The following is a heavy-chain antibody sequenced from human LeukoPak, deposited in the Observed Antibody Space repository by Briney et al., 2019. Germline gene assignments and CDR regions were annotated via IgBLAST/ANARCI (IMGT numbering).Heavy chain of an antibody. J-gene: IGHJ4*02. CDR2: ISYEGSVT. CDR3: AKDKTGTRRTFDY. CDR1: GFTFSNYA. D-gene: IGHD1-1*01. Sequence: GGSLRLSCAASGFTFSNYAFHWVRQPPGKGLEWAAVISYEGSVTYYADSVKGRFTISRDNSKNTLDLQMNSLRVEDTAVFYCAKDKTGTRRTFDYWGQGILVTVSS. V-gene: IGHV3-30*04.